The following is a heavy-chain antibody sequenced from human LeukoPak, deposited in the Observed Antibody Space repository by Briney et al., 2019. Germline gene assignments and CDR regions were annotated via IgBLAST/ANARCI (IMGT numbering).Heavy chain of an antibody. CDR1: GGSISSSSYY. D-gene: IGHD3-22*01. Sequence: PSETLSLTCAVSGGSISSSSYYWGWIRQPPGKGLEWLGSIYYSGSTYYNPSLQSRVTISVDTSKNQFSLKLSSVTAADTAVYYCARRYYDSSGRDYWGQGTLVTVSS. CDR2: IYYSGST. V-gene: IGHV4-39*07. J-gene: IGHJ4*02. CDR3: ARRYYDSSGRDY.